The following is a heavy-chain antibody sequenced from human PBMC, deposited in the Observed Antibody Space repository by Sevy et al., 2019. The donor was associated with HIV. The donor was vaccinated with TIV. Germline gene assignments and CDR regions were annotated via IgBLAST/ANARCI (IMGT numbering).Heavy chain of an antibody. CDR3: ASSSSDYSNALAFDY. V-gene: IGHV4-30-4*01. J-gene: IGHJ4*02. Sequence: SETLSLTCTVSGGSISSGDYNWNWIRQPPGKGLEWIGYIYYSGLTYYNPSLESRITLSVDTSENQFSLTLIYVTAAETAVYYCASSSSDYSNALAFDYWGQGTLVTVSS. CDR1: GGSISSGDYN. D-gene: IGHD4-4*01. CDR2: IYYSGLT.